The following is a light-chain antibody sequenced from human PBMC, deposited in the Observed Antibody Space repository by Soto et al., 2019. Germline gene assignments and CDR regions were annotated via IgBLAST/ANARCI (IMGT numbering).Light chain of an antibody. V-gene: IGKV4-1*01. CDR1: QSVLYSSNNKNY. CDR3: QQYYNTHALT. J-gene: IGKJ4*01. Sequence: DIVMTQSPDSLAVSLGERATINCKSSQSVLYSSNNKNYLAWYQQKPGQPPKLLIYWASTRESGVPDRFSGSGSGTDFTLTISSLQAEDVAVYYCQQYYNTHALTFGGGTKVEIK. CDR2: WAS.